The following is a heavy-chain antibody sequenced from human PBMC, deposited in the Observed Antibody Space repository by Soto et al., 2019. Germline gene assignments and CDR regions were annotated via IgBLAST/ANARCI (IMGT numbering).Heavy chain of an antibody. CDR3: ATSYYDSSGKPDY. CDR2: ISGSGGST. J-gene: IGHJ4*02. V-gene: IGHV3-23*01. CDR1: GFTFSSYA. D-gene: IGHD3-22*01. Sequence: PGGSLRLSCAASGFTFSSYAMSWVRQAPGKGLEWVSAISGSGGSTYYADSVKGRFTISRDNSKNTLYLQMNSLRAEDTAVYYCATSYYDSSGKPDYWGQGTLVTVSS.